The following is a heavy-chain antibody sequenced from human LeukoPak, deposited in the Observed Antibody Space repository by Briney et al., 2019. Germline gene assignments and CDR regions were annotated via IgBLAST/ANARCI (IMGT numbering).Heavy chain of an antibody. CDR2: IYSGGTT. CDR1: GFTVSGNY. J-gene: IGHJ4*02. D-gene: IGHD4-23*01. CDR3: ARRAGGYSHPYDY. V-gene: IGHV3-53*01. Sequence: GGSLRLACAVSGFTVSGNYMSWVRQAPGKGLEWVSLIYSGGTTYYADSVKGRFTISRDNSKNTLYLQMNSLRAEDTAVYYCARRAGGYSHPYDYWGQGILVTVSS.